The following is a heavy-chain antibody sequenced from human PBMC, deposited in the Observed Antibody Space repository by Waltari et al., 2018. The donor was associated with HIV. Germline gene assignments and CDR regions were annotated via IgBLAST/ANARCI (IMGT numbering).Heavy chain of an antibody. D-gene: IGHD1-20*01. J-gene: IGHJ6*02. CDR2: FYYSGST. V-gene: IGHV4-61*03. CDR1: AGSVTSCTYY. Sequence: QVQLPESGPALVPPSVTLSLSCSVSAGSVTSCTYYRCWIRQPPGKGLEWIGYFYYSGSTNYNPSLKRRVTISLDTSKNNFSLRLSSVTAADTAVYYCARERGGKYNYYYYGMDVWGQGTTVTVSS. CDR3: ARERGGKYNYYYYGMDV.